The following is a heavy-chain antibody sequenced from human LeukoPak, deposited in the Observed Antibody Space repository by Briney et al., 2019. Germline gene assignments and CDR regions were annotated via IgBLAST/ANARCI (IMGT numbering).Heavy chain of an antibody. D-gene: IGHD3-3*01. Sequence: RASQTLSLTCTVSGGSISSYYWSWIRQPPQQGLEGIRLISYSRTTYYNPSLKSRVTISADTSKTQFCLELSYVTAAHTAVFYCARVEPITRAFDIWGEGTMVTVSS. J-gene: IGHJ3*02. CDR3: ARVEPITRAFDI. CDR2: ISYSRTT. CDR1: GGSISSYY. V-gene: IGHV4-59*01.